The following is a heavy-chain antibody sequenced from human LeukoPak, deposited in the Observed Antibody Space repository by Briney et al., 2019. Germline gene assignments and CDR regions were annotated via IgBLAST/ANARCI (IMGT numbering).Heavy chain of an antibody. D-gene: IGHD1-26*01. CDR1: GGSFSGYY. Sequence: SETLSLTCAVYGGSFSGYYWSWIRQPPGKGLEWIGEINHSGSTNYNPSLKSRVTISVDTSKNQFSLKLSSVTAADTAVYYCARGQSGRAGYLYYYYGMDVWGQGTTVTVSS. J-gene: IGHJ6*02. CDR3: ARGQSGRAGYLYYYYGMDV. CDR2: INHSGST. V-gene: IGHV4-34*01.